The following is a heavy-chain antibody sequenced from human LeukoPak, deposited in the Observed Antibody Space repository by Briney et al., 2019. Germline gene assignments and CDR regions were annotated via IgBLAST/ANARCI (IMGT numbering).Heavy chain of an antibody. Sequence: GGSLRLSCAASGFTFSSFLMHWVRQAPGKGLVWVSLITSDGSTTRYADSVKGRFTISRDNAKNTVYLQMNSLRADDTAVYYCAKDLTGSIDYWGQGALVTVSS. CDR2: ITSDGSTT. V-gene: IGHV3-74*01. CDR1: GFTFSSFL. J-gene: IGHJ4*02. D-gene: IGHD3-9*01. CDR3: AKDLTGSIDY.